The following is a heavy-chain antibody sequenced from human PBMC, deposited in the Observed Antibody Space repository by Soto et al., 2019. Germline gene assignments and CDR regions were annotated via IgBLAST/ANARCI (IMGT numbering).Heavy chain of an antibody. CDR3: ARVDTAMGPLDY. CDR1: GYTFTGYY. CDR2: INPNSGGT. D-gene: IGHD5-18*01. J-gene: IGHJ4*02. V-gene: IGHV1-2*04. Sequence: GASVKVSCKASGYTFTGYYMHWVRTAPGQRLEWMGWINPNSGGTNYAQKFQGWVTMTRDTSISKAYRELSRLRSDDTAVYYCARVDTAMGPLDYWGQGTLVTVSS.